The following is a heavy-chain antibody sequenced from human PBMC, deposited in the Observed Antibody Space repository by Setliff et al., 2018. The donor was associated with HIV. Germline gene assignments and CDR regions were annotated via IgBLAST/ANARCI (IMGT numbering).Heavy chain of an antibody. CDR2: IYPGGPDT. CDR3: ARAGRGGGSYWTFDY. D-gene: IGHD1-26*01. CDR1: GYSFTSYW. J-gene: IGHJ4*02. Sequence: PGESLKISCKGSGYSFTSYWIGWVRQMPGKGLEWMGIIYPGGPDTRYSPSFQGQVTISADKSISTAYLQWSSLKASDTAMYYCARAGRGGGSYWTFDYGGQGTVVTVSS. V-gene: IGHV5-51*01.